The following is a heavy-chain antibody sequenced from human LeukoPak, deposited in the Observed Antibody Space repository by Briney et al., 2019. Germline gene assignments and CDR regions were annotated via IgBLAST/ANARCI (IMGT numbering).Heavy chain of an antibody. Sequence: PGGSLRLSCAASGFTFSSYGMHWVRQAPGEGLEWVAFIRYDGGKEYYADSVKGRLTISRDNSKNTLYLQMNSLKTEDTAVYYCAKDSRYYYVDYWGQGTLVTVSS. J-gene: IGHJ4*02. CDR2: IRYDGGKE. V-gene: IGHV3-30*02. CDR1: GFTFSSYG. D-gene: IGHD1-14*01. CDR3: AKDSRYYYVDY.